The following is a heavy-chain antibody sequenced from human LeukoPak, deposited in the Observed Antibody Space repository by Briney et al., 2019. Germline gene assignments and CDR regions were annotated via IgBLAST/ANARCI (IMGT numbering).Heavy chain of an antibody. J-gene: IGHJ2*01. CDR3: ARDRESGYWYFDL. CDR1: GFSFSTYY. Sequence: PGGSLRLSCAASGFSFSTYYVNWVRQAPGKGLEWVSIIYSGGNTYYADSVRGRFTISRDNSRTTLYLHMNSLRAEDTAVYYCARDRESGYWYFDLWGRGTLVTVSS. D-gene: IGHD3-10*01. V-gene: IGHV3-53*01. CDR2: IYSGGNT.